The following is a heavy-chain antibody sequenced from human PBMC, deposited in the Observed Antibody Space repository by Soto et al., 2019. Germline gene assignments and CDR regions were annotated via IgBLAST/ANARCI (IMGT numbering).Heavy chain of an antibody. CDR3: AIARYSSSWYYGFDY. D-gene: IGHD6-13*01. Sequence: QVQLVQSGAEVKKPGASVKVSCKASGYTFTSYDINWVRHATGQGLEWMGWMNPNSGNTGYAQKFQGRVTMTRNTSISTAYRELSRLRSEDTAVYYCAIARYSSSWYYGFDYWGQGTLVTVSS. J-gene: IGHJ4*02. CDR2: MNPNSGNT. CDR1: GYTFTSYD. V-gene: IGHV1-8*01.